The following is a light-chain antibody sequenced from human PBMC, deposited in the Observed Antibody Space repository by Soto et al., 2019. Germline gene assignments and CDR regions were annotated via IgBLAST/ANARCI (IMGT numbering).Light chain of an antibody. CDR1: QSISSY. CDR2: DTS. J-gene: IGKJ1*01. Sequence: DIQMTQSPSSLSTSVGDRVTITCRASQSISSYLNWYQQKPGKAPNLLIYDTSNLQSGVPSRFSGSGSGTEFTLTISSLQPEDFAAYFCQQTYSTLGTFGQGTKVDIK. V-gene: IGKV1-39*01. CDR3: QQTYSTLGT.